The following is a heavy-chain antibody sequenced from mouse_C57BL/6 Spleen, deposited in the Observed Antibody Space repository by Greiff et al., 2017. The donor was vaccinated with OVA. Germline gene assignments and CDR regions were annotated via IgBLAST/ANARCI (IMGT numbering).Heavy chain of an antibody. CDR1: GFTFTDYY. J-gene: IGHJ2*01. D-gene: IGHD2-1*01. V-gene: IGHV7-3*01. CDR2: ISNRANGYTT. Sequence: EVQLVESGGGLVQPGGSLSLSCAASGFTFTDYYMSWVRQPPGKALEWLGFISNRANGYTTAYSASVQGRFTISRDNSQSILYLQMNARRAEDSATYYCARCPYGNYDFFDYWGQGTTLTVSS. CDR3: ARCPYGNYDFFDY.